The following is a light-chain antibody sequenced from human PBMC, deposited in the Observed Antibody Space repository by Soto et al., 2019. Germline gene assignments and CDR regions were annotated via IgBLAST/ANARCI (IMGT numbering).Light chain of an antibody. CDR1: QTISSW. J-gene: IGKJ1*01. V-gene: IGKV1-5*03. Sequence: IRRTRSPSTLSASVGDSVTIHCRASQTISSWLAWYQQKPGKAPKLLIYKASTLKSGVPSRFSGSGSGTEFTLTISSLQPDDFATYYCQHYNSYSEAFGQGTKVDIK. CDR3: QHYNSYSEA. CDR2: KAS.